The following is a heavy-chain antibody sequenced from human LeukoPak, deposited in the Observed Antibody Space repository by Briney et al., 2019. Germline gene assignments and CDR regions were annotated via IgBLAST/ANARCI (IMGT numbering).Heavy chain of an antibody. CDR1: GYTFTSYG. Sequence: ASVKVSCKASGYTFTSYGISWVRQAPGQGLEWMGWISAYNGNTNYAQKLQGRVTMTTDTSTSTAYMELRSLRSDDTAVYYCARDGYDYVWGSYDWFVPWGQGTLVTVSS. CDR3: ARDGYDYVWGSYDWFVP. D-gene: IGHD3-16*01. CDR2: ISAYNGNT. V-gene: IGHV1-18*01. J-gene: IGHJ5*02.